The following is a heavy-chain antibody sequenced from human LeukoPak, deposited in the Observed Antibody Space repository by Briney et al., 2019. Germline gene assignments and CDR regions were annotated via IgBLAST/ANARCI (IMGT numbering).Heavy chain of an antibody. CDR2: MDDSGTHT. Sequence: GGSLRLSCAASGFTFSRYAMQWVRQAPDKRLEYVSGMDDSGTHTFYAESVKGRFTMSRDNSRDTLYLQMRSLRPEDTAVYYCARDGKAKNDYWGQGTLVTVST. CDR3: ARDGKAKNDY. D-gene: IGHD1-26*01. CDR1: GFTFSRYA. V-gene: IGHV3-64*02. J-gene: IGHJ4*02.